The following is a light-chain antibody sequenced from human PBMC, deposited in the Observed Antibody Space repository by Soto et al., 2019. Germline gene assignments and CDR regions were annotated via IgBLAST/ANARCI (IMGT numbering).Light chain of an antibody. CDR2: EVF. CDR3: ISYTSSSTLV. J-gene: IGLJ2*01. V-gene: IGLV2-14*01. Sequence: QSVLTQPASVSGSPGQSITISCTGSSSDVGGYNYVSWYQQHPGKAPKVIIYEVFNRPSGVSGRFSGSKSGSTASLTISGLQAEDEAAYYCISYTSSSTLVFGGGTKLTVL. CDR1: SSDVGGYNY.